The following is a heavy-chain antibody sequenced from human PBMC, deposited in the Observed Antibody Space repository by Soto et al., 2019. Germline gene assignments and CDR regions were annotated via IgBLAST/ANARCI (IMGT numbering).Heavy chain of an antibody. Sequence: SETLSLTCAVYGGSFSGYYWSWIRQPPGKGLEWIGEINHSGSTNYNPSLKSRVTILVDTSKNQVSLKLSSVTAADTAVYYCARGHDRIAVAGTDFYYGMDVWGQGTTVTVSS. D-gene: IGHD6-19*01. CDR2: INHSGST. CDR3: ARGHDRIAVAGTDFYYGMDV. J-gene: IGHJ6*02. CDR1: GGSFSGYY. V-gene: IGHV4-34*01.